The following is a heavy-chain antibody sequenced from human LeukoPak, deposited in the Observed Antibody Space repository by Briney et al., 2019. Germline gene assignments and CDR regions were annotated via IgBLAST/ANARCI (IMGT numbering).Heavy chain of an antibody. D-gene: IGHD4-17*01. CDR2: ISYDGSNK. J-gene: IGHJ4*02. CDR1: GFTFSNYW. V-gene: IGHV3-30-3*01. CDR3: ARDFYGDYVDY. Sequence: PGGSLRLSCAASGFTFSNYWMSWVRQAPGKGLEWVAVISYDGSNKYYADSVKGRFTISRDNSKNTLYLQMNSLRAEDTAVYYCARDFYGDYVDYWGQGTLVTVSS.